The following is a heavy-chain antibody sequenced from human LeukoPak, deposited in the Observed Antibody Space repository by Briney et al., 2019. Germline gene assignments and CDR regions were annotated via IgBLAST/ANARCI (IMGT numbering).Heavy chain of an antibody. D-gene: IGHD3-3*01. V-gene: IGHV3-33*01. Sequence: GGSLTLSCAASGFTFSTYGMDWVRQATGKGLVWLAVIWYDGHREYYEDSVKGRFTISGDKAQNTVYLQMNSLRGEDTAVYYCARGKIRMLGYYYGMDVWGQGTTVSVSS. J-gene: IGHJ6*02. CDR2: IWYDGHRE. CDR3: ARGKIRMLGYYYGMDV. CDR1: GFTFSTYG.